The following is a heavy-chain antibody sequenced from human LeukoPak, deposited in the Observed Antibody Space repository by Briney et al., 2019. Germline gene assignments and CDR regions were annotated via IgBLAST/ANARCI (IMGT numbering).Heavy chain of an antibody. CDR3: ARVSATNDAFDI. CDR2: ISSSGSTI. Sequence: TAGGSLRLSCAASGFTFSDYYMSWIRQAPGRGLEWVSYISSSGSTIYYADSVKGRFTISRDNAKNSLYLQMNSLRAEDTAVYYCARVSATNDAFDIWGQGTMVTVSS. V-gene: IGHV3-11*01. D-gene: IGHD1-26*01. J-gene: IGHJ3*02. CDR1: GFTFSDYY.